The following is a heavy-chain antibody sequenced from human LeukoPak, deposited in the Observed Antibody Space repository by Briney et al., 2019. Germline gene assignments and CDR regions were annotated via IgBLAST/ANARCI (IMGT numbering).Heavy chain of an antibody. D-gene: IGHD4-23*01. CDR1: GGSISSHY. CDR2: IYYSGST. CDR3: ARDGNYGGSSGGLDY. V-gene: IGHV4-59*11. Sequence: PSETLSLTCTVSGGSISSHYWSWIRQPPGKGLEWIGYIYYSGSTNYNPSLKSRVTISVDTSKNQFSLKLSSVTAADTAVYYCARDGNYGGSSGGLDYWGQGTLVTVSS. J-gene: IGHJ4*02.